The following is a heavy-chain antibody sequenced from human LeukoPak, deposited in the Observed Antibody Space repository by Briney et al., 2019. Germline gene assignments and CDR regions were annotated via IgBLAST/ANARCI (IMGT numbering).Heavy chain of an antibody. CDR2: IKQDGSEK. V-gene: IGHV3-7*01. CDR1: GFTFSSYW. Sequence: GGSLRLSCAASGFTFSSYWMSWVRQAPGKGLEWVANIKQDGSEKYYVDSVKGRFTISRDNAKTSLYLQMNSLRAEDTAVYYCARSVRGIAAAGTVYFDYWGQGTLVTVSS. CDR3: ARSVRGIAAAGTVYFDY. J-gene: IGHJ4*02. D-gene: IGHD6-13*01.